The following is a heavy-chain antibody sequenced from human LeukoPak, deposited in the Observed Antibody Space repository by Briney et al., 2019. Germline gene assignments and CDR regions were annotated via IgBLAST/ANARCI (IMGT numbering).Heavy chain of an antibody. Sequence: GGSLRLSCAASGCTFSSYGMHWVRQAPGKGLEWVAFIRYDGSNKYCADSVKGRFTISRDNSKNTLYLQMNSLRAEDTAVYYCAKGMGPYCEGDCSSRIFDFWGQGTLVTVSS. CDR1: GCTFSSYG. J-gene: IGHJ4*02. CDR2: IRYDGSNK. CDR3: AKGMGPYCEGDCSSRIFDF. D-gene: IGHD2-21*02. V-gene: IGHV3-30*02.